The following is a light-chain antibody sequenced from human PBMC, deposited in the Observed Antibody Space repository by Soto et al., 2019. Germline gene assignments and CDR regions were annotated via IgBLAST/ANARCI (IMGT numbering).Light chain of an antibody. J-gene: IGLJ1*01. CDR2: EVS. V-gene: IGLV2-18*02. CDR1: NNDVGYYKG. Sequence: QSALTQPPSVAGSPGQSVTISCTGTNNDVGYYKGVSWYQQSPGTAPKLMIYEVSNRPSGVPDRFSGSKSGNTASLTISGLQAEDEADYFCFSFKRSDTYVFGTGTKVTV. CDR3: FSFKRSDTYV.